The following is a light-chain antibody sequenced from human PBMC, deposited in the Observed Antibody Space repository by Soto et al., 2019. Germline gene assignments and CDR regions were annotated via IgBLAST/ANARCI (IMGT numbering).Light chain of an antibody. CDR2: RAS. CDR3: QQYGSSPPYT. J-gene: IGKJ2*01. V-gene: IGKV3-20*01. CDR1: HTISSSY. Sequence: EIVLTQSPGTLHLSPGESATLSCRASHTISSSYLTWYQQRPGQPPRLLIYRASRRATGIPDRFSASGSGTDFTLTIRRLEPEDFAVYYCQQYGSSPPYTFGQGTKLEIK.